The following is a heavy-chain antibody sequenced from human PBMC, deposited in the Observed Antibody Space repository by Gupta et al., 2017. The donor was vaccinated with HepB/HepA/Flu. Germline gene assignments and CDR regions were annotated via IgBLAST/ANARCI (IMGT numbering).Heavy chain of an antibody. V-gene: IGHV3-74*01. Sequence: EVQLVESGGGLVQPGGSLRLSCAASGFTFSSYWMHWVRQAQGKGLVWVSRINSDGSSTSYADSVKGRFTISRDNAKNTLYLQMNSLRAEDTAVYYCAREVVVASPGPNWFDPWGQGTLVTVSS. J-gene: IGHJ5*02. CDR3: AREVVVASPGPNWFDP. D-gene: IGHD2-15*01. CDR1: GFTFSSYW. CDR2: INSDGSST.